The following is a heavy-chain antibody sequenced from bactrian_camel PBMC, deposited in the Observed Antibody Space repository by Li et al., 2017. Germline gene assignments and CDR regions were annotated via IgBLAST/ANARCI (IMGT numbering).Heavy chain of an antibody. D-gene: IGHD3*01. CDR1: GFTFSTYA. V-gene: IGHV3S31*01. Sequence: VQLVESGGSLVQPGGSLRLSCAASGFTFSTYAMSWVRQVPGKGLEWISTANSAGSRTDYADSVKGRFTISRDNAKNTLYLQLNSLKTEDTAMYYCAKDFWAGVTYWGQGTQVTVS. J-gene: IGHJ4*01. CDR2: ANSAGSRT. CDR3: AKDFWAGVTY.